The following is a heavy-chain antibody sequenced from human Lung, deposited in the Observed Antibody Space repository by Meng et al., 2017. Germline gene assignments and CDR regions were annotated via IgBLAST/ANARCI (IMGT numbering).Heavy chain of an antibody. Sequence: QAQTVRLWAEVKKPGASVKVSCKPSGYNFPDYWLHWVRRAPGQGLEWMGRIDPKSGDTHYAQRFQGRVTMTGDTSISTAYMELSGLRSDDTAMYYCARDEDISAAGKLFGDYWGQGTLVTVSS. CDR1: GYNFPDYW. CDR3: ARDEDISAAGKLFGDY. V-gene: IGHV1-2*06. CDR2: IDPKSGDT. D-gene: IGHD6-13*01. J-gene: IGHJ4*02.